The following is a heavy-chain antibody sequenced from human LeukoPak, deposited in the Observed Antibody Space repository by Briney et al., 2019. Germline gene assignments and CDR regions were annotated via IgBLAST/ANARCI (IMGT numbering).Heavy chain of an antibody. J-gene: IGHJ6*03. V-gene: IGHV1-18*01. CDR1: GYTFTSYG. CDR3: ARDTYCSSTSCFPYYMDV. D-gene: IGHD2-2*01. CDR2: ISVYYGNT. Sequence: GSVKVSCKASGYTFTSYGISWVRQAPGQGLEWMGWISVYYGNTNYAQNLQGRVTMTTDTSTSIAYMELRSLRSDDTAVYYCARDTYCSSTSCFPYYMDVWGKGTTVTVSS.